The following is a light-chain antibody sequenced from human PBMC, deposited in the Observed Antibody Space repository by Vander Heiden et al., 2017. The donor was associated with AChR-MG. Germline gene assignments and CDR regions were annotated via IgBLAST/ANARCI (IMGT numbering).Light chain of an antibody. CDR3: QQRSDWPIT. CDR2: DGS. CDR1: QSLGSY. V-gene: IGKV3-11*01. J-gene: IGKJ5*01. Sequence: EIVLTQSPATLSLSPGERATLSCRASQSLGSYLSWYQQRPGQAPSFLIYDGSKRAGGIPARFSGSGSGTDFTLTIANLEPDDFALYYCQQRSDWPITFGQGTRLEIK.